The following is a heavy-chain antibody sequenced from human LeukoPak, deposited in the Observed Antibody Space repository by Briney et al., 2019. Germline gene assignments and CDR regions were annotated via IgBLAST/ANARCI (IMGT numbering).Heavy chain of an antibody. J-gene: IGHJ4*02. D-gene: IGHD3-9*01. Sequence: GGSLRLSCAASGFTLDDYAMHWVRQAPGKGLVWVSGISWNSGSIGYADSVKGRFTISRDNAKNSLYLQMNSLRAEDTALYYCAKDSILRYFDWFPFDYWGQGTLVTVSS. V-gene: IGHV3-9*01. CDR1: GFTLDDYA. CDR2: ISWNSGSI. CDR3: AKDSILRYFDWFPFDY.